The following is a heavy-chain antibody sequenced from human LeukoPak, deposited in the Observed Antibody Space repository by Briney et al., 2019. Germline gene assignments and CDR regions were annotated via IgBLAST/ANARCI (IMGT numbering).Heavy chain of an antibody. D-gene: IGHD3-10*01. CDR1: GFTFSSYS. J-gene: IGHJ3*02. V-gene: IGHV3-21*01. CDR2: ISSSSSYI. CDR3: ARDKDRDYYGSESYYEWSAFDI. Sequence: GGSLRLSCAASGFTFSSYSMNWVRQAPGKGLEWVSSISSSSSYIYYADSVKGRFTISRDNAKNSLYLQMNSLRAEDTAVYYCARDKDRDYYGSESYYEWSAFDIWGQGTMVTVS.